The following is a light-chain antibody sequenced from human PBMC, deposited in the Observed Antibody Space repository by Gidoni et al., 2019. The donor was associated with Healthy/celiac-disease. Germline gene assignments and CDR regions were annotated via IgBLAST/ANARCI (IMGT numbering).Light chain of an antibody. Sequence: HSVMTQPPSVSGAPGQRVTISCTGSSSNIGAGYDVHWYQQLPGTAPKLHIYGTSNQPAGAPDRFSGSPSGTSSPLAITGLQAEDEAAYSCQSYDSRLSGSVFGGGTKLPVL. V-gene: IGLV1-40*01. CDR1: SSNIGAGYD. CDR3: QSYDSRLSGSV. CDR2: GTS. J-gene: IGLJ3*02.